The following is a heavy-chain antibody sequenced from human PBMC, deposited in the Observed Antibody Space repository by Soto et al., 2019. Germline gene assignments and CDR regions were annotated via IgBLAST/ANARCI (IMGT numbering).Heavy chain of an antibody. D-gene: IGHD6-13*01. CDR3: ARAIAAARSFDP. J-gene: IGHJ5*02. CDR2: INPSGGST. CDR1: GYTFTSYC. V-gene: IGHV1-46*01. Sequence: ASVKVSCKASGYTFTSYCMHWVRQAPGQGLEWMGIINPSGGSTSYAQKFQGRVTMTRDTSTSTVYMELSSLRSEDTAVYYCARAIAAARSFDPWGQGTLVTVSS.